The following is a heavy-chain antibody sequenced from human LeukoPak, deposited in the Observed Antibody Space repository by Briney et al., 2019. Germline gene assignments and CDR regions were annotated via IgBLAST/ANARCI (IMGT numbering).Heavy chain of an antibody. CDR3: AKEEDYYDSSGYYSA. D-gene: IGHD3-22*01. Sequence: GGSLRLSCAASGFTFSDYYMSWIRQAPGKGLEWVSYISSSGSTIYYADSVKGRFTISRDNAKNSLYLQMNSLRAEDTAVYYCAKEEDYYDSSGYYSAWGQGTLVTVSS. CDR2: ISSSGSTI. J-gene: IGHJ5*02. V-gene: IGHV3-11*01. CDR1: GFTFSDYY.